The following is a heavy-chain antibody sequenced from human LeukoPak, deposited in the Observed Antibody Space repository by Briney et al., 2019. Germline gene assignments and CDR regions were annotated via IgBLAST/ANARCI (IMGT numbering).Heavy chain of an antibody. CDR3: AKGRAPLVRFLEWLDYYFDY. Sequence: PGGSLRLSCAASGFTFSNYWMSWVRQVPGKGLGWVLAISGSGGSTYYADSVKGRFTISRDNSKNTLYLQMNSLRAEDTAVYYCAKGRAPLVRFLEWLDYYFDYWGQGTLVTVSS. D-gene: IGHD3-3*01. CDR2: ISGSGGST. J-gene: IGHJ4*02. V-gene: IGHV3-23*01. CDR1: GFTFSNYW.